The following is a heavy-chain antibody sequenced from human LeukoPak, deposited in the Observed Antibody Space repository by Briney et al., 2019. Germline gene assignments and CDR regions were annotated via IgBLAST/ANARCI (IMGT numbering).Heavy chain of an antibody. D-gene: IGHD5-12*01. CDR3: ARESYRVVPKGGNWFDP. J-gene: IGHJ5*02. Sequence: SVEVSCKASGGTFSSYAISWVRQAPGQGLEWMGGIIPIFGTANYAQKFQGRVTITADESTSTAYMELSSLRSEDTAVYYCARESYRVVPKGGNWFDPWGQGTLVTVSS. CDR1: GGTFSSYA. CDR2: IIPIFGTA. V-gene: IGHV1-69*13.